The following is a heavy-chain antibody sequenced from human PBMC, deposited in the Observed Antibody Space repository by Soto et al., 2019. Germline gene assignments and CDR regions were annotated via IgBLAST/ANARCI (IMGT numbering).Heavy chain of an antibody. CDR2: IKSKTDGGTI. Sequence: GGSLRLSCAASGFTFSNAWMSWVRQAPGKGLEWVGRIKSKTDGGTIDYAAPVKGRFTISRDDSKNTLYLQMNSLKTEDTAVYYCTTGAGGNSYVDYWGQGTLVTVSS. D-gene: IGHD2-15*01. CDR3: TTGAGGNSYVDY. J-gene: IGHJ4*02. V-gene: IGHV3-15*01. CDR1: GFTFSNAW.